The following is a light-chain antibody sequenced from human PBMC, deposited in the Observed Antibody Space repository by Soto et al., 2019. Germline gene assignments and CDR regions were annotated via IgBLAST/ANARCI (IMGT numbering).Light chain of an antibody. CDR1: SSDVGGYNY. CDR2: DVS. J-gene: IGLJ3*02. Sequence: QSALTQPRSVSGSPGQSVTISCTGTSSDVGGYNYVSCYQQHPGKAPKLMIYDVSKRPAGVPDRFSGSKSGNTASLTISGLQVEDGADYYCCSYAGSWVFGGGTKLTVL. V-gene: IGLV2-11*01. CDR3: CSYAGSWV.